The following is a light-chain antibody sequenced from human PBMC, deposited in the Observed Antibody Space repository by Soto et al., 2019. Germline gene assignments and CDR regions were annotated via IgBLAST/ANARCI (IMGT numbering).Light chain of an antibody. Sequence: EIQMTQSPPTLSASVGDTVTITCRASQSISNWLAWYQQKPGKAPKLLIYESSNLETGVPPRFSGSRSGTEFALTMNSLQPDDFATYYCQQYNSPLWTFGQGTRV. CDR1: QSISNW. J-gene: IGKJ1*01. CDR3: QQYNSPLWT. CDR2: ESS. V-gene: IGKV1-5*01.